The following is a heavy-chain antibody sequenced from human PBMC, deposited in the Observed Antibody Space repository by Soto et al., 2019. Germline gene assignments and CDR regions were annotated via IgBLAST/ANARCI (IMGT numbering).Heavy chain of an antibody. D-gene: IGHD1-26*01. CDR1: GYSFTSLD. Sequence: ASVKVSCKASGYSFTSLDINWVRQTAGQGLEWMGWMEPSTGRTGYAQKFQGGVTMTRDTSINTAYMELTTLTSDDTAFYYCARGVSAGVDYWGQGTLVTV. CDR3: ARGVSAGVDY. J-gene: IGHJ4*02. CDR2: MEPSTGRT. V-gene: IGHV1-8*01.